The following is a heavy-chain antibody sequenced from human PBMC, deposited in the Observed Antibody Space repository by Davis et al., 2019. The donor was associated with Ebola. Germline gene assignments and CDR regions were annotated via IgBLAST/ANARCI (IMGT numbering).Heavy chain of an antibody. CDR1: GFSLSTTGLG. V-gene: IGHV2-5*02. Sequence: GPTLVKPTQTLTLTCSFSGFSLSTTGLGVGWIRQPPGKALEWLALIYWDDDQRYSPSLRRGLTISKDTSKNQVVLTKTNMDPLDTATYYCAHKAYGSLANWFGPWGQGTLVTVSS. D-gene: IGHD4-17*01. CDR2: IYWDDDQ. J-gene: IGHJ5*02. CDR3: AHKAYGSLANWFGP.